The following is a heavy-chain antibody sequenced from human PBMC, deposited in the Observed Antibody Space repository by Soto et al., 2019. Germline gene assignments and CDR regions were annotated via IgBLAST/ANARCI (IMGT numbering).Heavy chain of an antibody. CDR2: IKSKTDGGTT. V-gene: IGHV3-15*01. CDR3: TTQYSSGWYRDDAFDI. D-gene: IGHD6-19*01. Sequence: GSLRLSCAASGFTFSNAWMSWVRQAPGKGLEWVGRIKSKTDGGTTDYAAPVKGRFTISRDDSKNTLYLQMNSLKTEDTAVYYCTTQYSSGWYRDDAFDIWGQGTMVTVSS. J-gene: IGHJ3*02. CDR1: GFTFSNAW.